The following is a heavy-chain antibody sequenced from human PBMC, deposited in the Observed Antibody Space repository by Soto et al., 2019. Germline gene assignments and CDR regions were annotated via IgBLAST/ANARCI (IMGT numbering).Heavy chain of an antibody. CDR3: TRRASSSFYHFDF. V-gene: IGHV5-10-1*01. CDR2: IDPSDSYV. Sequence: PGESLKISCQASGYSFTAYWITWVRQMPGKGLGWMATIDPSDSYVDYSPSFRGHVTFSVDRSITTVYLQWNSLKASDSAMYFCTRRASSSFYHFDFWGQGALVTVS. J-gene: IGHJ4*02. CDR1: GYSFTAYW. D-gene: IGHD2-2*01.